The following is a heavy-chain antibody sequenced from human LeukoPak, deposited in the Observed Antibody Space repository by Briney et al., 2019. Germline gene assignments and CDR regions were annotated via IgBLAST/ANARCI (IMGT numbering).Heavy chain of an antibody. D-gene: IGHD5-12*01. CDR2: ISYDGSNK. CDR1: GFTFSSYA. CDR3: ARGGSGYEFDSGY. J-gene: IGHJ4*02. V-gene: IGHV3-30-3*01. Sequence: GRSLRLSCAASGFTFSSYAMHWVRQAPGKGLEWVAVISYDGSNKYYADSVKGRFTVSRGNSKNTLYLQMNSLRAEDTAVYYCARGGSGYEFDSGYWGQGTLVTVSS.